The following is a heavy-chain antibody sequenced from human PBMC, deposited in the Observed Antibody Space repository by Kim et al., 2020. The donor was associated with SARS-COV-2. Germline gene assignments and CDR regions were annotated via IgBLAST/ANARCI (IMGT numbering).Heavy chain of an antibody. J-gene: IGHJ3*02. CDR3: ARAACSSTSCPDAFDI. D-gene: IGHD2-2*01. CDR1: GGSISSYY. Sequence: SETLSLTCTVSGGSISSYYWSWIRQPPGKGLEWIGYIYYSGSTNYNPSLKSRVTISVDTSKNQFSLKLNSVTAADTAVYYCARAACSSTSCPDAFDIWGQGTMVTVSS. CDR2: IYYSGST. V-gene: IGHV4-59*01.